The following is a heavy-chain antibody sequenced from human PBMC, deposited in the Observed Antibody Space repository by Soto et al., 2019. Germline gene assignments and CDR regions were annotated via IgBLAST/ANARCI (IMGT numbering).Heavy chain of an antibody. V-gene: IGHV3-23*01. CDR2: ITSTGSST. Sequence: EVQLLESGGGFVQPGGSLRLSCAASGFIFSNYAMTWVRQAPGKGLEWVSAITSTGSSTYYADSVKGRFTISRDNSKNTLYLQINSLTAEDTAVYYCAKGAEGYVVSSLDYWGQGTLGTVSS. J-gene: IGHJ4*02. CDR1: GFIFSNYA. D-gene: IGHD5-12*01. CDR3: AKGAEGYVVSSLDY.